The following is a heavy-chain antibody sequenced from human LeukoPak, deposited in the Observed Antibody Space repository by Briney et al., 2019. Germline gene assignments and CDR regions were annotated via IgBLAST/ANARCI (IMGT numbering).Heavy chain of an antibody. CDR2: IYYSGST. D-gene: IGHD2-2*02. CDR3: ARRSYCSSITCYTHTFDI. J-gene: IGHJ3*02. V-gene: IGHV4-39*01. CDR1: GGSISSYY. Sequence: PSETLSLTCTVSGGSISSYYWGWIRQPPGKGLEWIGSIYYSGSTYYNPSLKSRVTISVDTSKNQFSLKLSSVTAADTAVYYCARRSYCSSITCYTHTFDIWGQGTMVTVSS.